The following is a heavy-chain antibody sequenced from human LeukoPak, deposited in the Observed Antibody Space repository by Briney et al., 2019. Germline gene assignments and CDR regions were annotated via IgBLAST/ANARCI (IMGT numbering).Heavy chain of an antibody. D-gene: IGHD2-2*02. CDR2: ISYDGSNK. J-gene: IGHJ4*02. CDR3: AKDGGDIVVVPAAIRMYYFDY. Sequence: GRSLRLSCAASGFTFSNFAIHWVRQAPGKGLEWVAVISYDGSNKYYADSVKGRFTISRDNSKNTLYLQMNSLRAEDTAVYYCAKDGGDIVVVPAAIRMYYFDYWGQGTLVTVSS. CDR1: GFTFSNFA. V-gene: IGHV3-30-3*01.